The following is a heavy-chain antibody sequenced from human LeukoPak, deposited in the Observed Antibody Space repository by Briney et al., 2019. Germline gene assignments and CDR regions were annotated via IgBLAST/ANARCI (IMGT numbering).Heavy chain of an antibody. Sequence: GGSLRLSCAASGFTFTNYAMSWVRQAPGKGLEWVSIVGGGGDNTFYADSVKGRFIISRDNAKNSLYLQMNSLRAEDTAVYYCARKGRIAAAGTIDHWGQGTLVTVSS. V-gene: IGHV3-23*01. CDR1: GFTFTNYA. D-gene: IGHD6-13*01. CDR3: ARKGRIAAAGTIDH. CDR2: VGGGGDNT. J-gene: IGHJ4*02.